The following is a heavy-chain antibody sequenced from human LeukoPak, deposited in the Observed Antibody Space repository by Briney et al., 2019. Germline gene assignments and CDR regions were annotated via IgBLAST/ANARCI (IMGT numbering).Heavy chain of an antibody. Sequence: PGGSLRLSCAASGFTFSSYGIHWVRQAPGKGLEWVAFIRYDGSNKYYADSVKGRFTISRDNSKNRLYLQMNSLRADDTAVYYCASDSGYDHHGLFDYWGQGTLVTVSS. CDR2: IRYDGSNK. J-gene: IGHJ4*02. D-gene: IGHD5-12*01. V-gene: IGHV3-30*02. CDR1: GFTFSSYG. CDR3: ASDSGYDHHGLFDY.